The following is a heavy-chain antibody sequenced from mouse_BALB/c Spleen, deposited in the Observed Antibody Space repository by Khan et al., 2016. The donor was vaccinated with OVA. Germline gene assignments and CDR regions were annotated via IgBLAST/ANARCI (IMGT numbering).Heavy chain of an antibody. V-gene: IGHV1S136*01. Sequence: VQLQQSGPELVKPGASVKMSCKASGYTFTSYVMHWVKQKPGLGLEWIGYIYPFNDDTKYNEKFKGKATLTSDKSSSTAYMELSSLTSEDSAVYYCAPGGTLYVSFAYWGQGTLVTGSA. J-gene: IGHJ3*01. CDR1: GYTFTSYV. CDR2: IYPFNDDT. D-gene: IGHD1-1*02. CDR3: APGGTLYVSFAY.